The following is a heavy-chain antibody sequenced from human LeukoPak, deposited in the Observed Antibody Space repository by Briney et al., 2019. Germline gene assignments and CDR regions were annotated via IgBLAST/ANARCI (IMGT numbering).Heavy chain of an antibody. CDR2: IYYSGST. D-gene: IGHD4-17*01. CDR1: GGSISSSSYY. J-gene: IGHJ4*02. V-gene: IGHV4-39*01. CDR3: ARLKTVTIDY. Sequence: SETLSLTCTVSGGSISSSSYYWGWIRQPPGKGLEWIGSIYYSGSTYYNPSLKSRVTISVDTSKNQFSLKLSSVTAADTAVYYCARLKTVTIDYWGQGTLVTVSS.